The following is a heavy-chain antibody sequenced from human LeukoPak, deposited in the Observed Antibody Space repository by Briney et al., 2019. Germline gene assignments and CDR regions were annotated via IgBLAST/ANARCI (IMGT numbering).Heavy chain of an antibody. Sequence: GGSPRLSCAASGFTFSSYSMTWVRQAPGKGLEWVSSISSSSSYIYYADSVKGRFTISRDNAKNSLYLQMNSLRAEDTAVYYCARVTPYDFWSGETLGIVDYWGQGTLVTVSS. J-gene: IGHJ4*02. D-gene: IGHD3-3*01. CDR2: ISSSSSYI. V-gene: IGHV3-21*01. CDR1: GFTFSSYS. CDR3: ARVTPYDFWSGETLGIVDY.